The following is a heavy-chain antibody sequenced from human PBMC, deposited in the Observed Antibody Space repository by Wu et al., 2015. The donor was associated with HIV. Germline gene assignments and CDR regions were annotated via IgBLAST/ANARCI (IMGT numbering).Heavy chain of an antibody. Sequence: QVQLVQSGTEVKKPGASVKVSCKASGYTFTRYVMSWLRQAPGQGLEWMGWINPYNGDTNYAQKFQGRVTMTTATSTSTAYMELRSLXGSDDTAVYYCAREPLAAAGDYWYFDLWGRGTLVTVSS. CDR1: GYTFTRYV. D-gene: IGHD6-13*01. V-gene: IGHV1-18*01. CDR3: AREPLAAAGDYWYFDL. J-gene: IGHJ2*01. CDR2: INPYNGDT.